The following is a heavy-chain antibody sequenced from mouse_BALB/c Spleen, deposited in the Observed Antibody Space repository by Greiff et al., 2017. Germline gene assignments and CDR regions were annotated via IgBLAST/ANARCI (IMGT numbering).Heavy chain of an antibody. CDR2: IDPYNGGT. D-gene: IGHD2-4*01. V-gene: IGHV1S135*01. Sequence: EVKLMESGPELVKPGASVKVSCKASGYSFTDYNMYWVKQSHGKSLEWIGYIDPYNGGTSYNQKFKGKATLTVDKSSSTAFMHLNSLTSEDSAVYFCARLGIYYDYDAAMDYWGQGTSVTVSS. CDR3: ARLGIYYDYDAAMDY. CDR1: GYSFTDYN. J-gene: IGHJ4*01.